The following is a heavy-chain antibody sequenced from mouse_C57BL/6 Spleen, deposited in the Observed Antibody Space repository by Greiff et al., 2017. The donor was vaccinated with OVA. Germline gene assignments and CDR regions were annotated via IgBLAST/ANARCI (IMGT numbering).Heavy chain of an antibody. V-gene: IGHV5-4*01. CDR2: ISDGGSYT. CDR1: GFTFSSYA. D-gene: IGHD1-1*01. Sequence: DVQLVESGGGLVKPGGSLKLSCAASGFTFSSYAMSWVRQTPEKRLEWVATISDGGSYTYYPDNVQGRFTISRDTAKNNLYLQMSHLKSEDTAMYYCARDNYYGSSFFAYWGQGTLVTVSA. J-gene: IGHJ3*01. CDR3: ARDNYYGSSFFAY.